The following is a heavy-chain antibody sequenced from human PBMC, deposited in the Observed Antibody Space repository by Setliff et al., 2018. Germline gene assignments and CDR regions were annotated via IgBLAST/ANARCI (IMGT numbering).Heavy chain of an antibody. CDR1: GYSFTVFG. CDR3: VRGPGPSVVVAIPFDH. Sequence: ASVKVSCKTSGYSFTVFGISWVRQAPGQGLEWMGWISPYYGSTKYAQKFQGRVTLTADTSTTTAYLELTSLRYDDTAVYYCVRGPGPSVVVAIPFDHWGQGSLVTVSS. D-gene: IGHD5-12*01. V-gene: IGHV1-18*01. CDR2: ISPYYGST. J-gene: IGHJ4*02.